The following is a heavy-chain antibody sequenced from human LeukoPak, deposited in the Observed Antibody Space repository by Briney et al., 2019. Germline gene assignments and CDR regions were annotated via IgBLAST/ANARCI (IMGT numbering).Heavy chain of an antibody. CDR2: IKSKTDGGTT. CDR3: TREAVTANGYFDY. D-gene: IGHD2-21*02. J-gene: IGHJ4*02. V-gene: IGHV3-15*01. CDR1: GFTFSNAW. Sequence: PGGSLRLSCAASGFTFSNAWMTWFRQAPGKGLEWVGRIKSKTDGGTTDYAAPVKGRFTISRDDSKNTLYLQMNSLKTEDTAVYYCTREAVTANGYFDYWGQGTLVTVSS.